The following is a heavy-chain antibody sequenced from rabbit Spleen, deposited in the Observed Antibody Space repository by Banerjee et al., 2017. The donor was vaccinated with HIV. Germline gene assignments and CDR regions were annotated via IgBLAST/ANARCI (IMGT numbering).Heavy chain of an antibody. J-gene: IGHJ6*01. CDR2: IAGSGSGFT. CDR3: ARDSGTSFSSYGMDL. D-gene: IGHD8-1*01. V-gene: IGHV1S45*01. CDR1: RFSFSSSYW. Sequence: ELVESAGGLVNPGGSLTLTCTASRFSFSSSYWICWVRQAPGKGLEWISCIAGSGSGFTYFANWAKGRFTISKTSSTTVTLQMTSLTVADTATYFCARDSGTSFSSYGMDLWGQGTLVT.